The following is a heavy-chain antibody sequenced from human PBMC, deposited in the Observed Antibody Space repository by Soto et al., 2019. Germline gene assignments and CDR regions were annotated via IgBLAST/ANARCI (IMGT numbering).Heavy chain of an antibody. D-gene: IGHD3-3*01. Sequence: GGSLRLSFAAPGSGFGGFPSSWVRQAPGKGLEWVSTISGSDGKTFYADAVKGRFSISRDTSQNTLYLQMNSLRADDTAIYYCARWSYLDYWGQGTRVTVSS. CDR3: ARWSYLDY. CDR2: ISGSDGKT. V-gene: IGHV3-23*01. J-gene: IGHJ4*02. CDR1: GSGFGGFP.